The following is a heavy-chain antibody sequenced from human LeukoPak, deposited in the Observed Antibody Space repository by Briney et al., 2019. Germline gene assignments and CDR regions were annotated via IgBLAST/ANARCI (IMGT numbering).Heavy chain of an antibody. CDR2: IYYSGST. J-gene: IGHJ3*02. D-gene: IGHD2-15*01. Sequence: KPSETLSLTCTVSGGSISSSSYYWGWIRQPPGKGLEWIGSIYYSGSTYYNPSLKSRVTISVDTSKNQFFLKLSSVTAADTAVYYCARGVVVAAKDAFDIWGQGTMVTVSS. V-gene: IGHV4-39*01. CDR1: GGSISSSSYY. CDR3: ARGVVVAAKDAFDI.